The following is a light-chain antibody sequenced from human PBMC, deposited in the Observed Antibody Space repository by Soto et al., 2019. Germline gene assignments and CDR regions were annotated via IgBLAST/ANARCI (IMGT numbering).Light chain of an antibody. CDR2: LEGSGSY. CDR1: SGHSTYI. Sequence: QPVLTQSSSASASLGSSVKLTCTLSSGHSTYIIAWHQQQPGKAPRYLMKLEGSGSYNKGSGIPDRFSGSSSGADRCITISNLLFEDEADYYCETWDTIVVVFGGGTKLTVL. CDR3: ETWDTIVVV. V-gene: IGLV4-60*02. J-gene: IGLJ2*01.